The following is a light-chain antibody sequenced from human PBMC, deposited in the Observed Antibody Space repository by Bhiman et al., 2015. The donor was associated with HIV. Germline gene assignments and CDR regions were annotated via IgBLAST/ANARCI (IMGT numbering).Light chain of an antibody. J-gene: IGLJ2*01. CDR1: SGSIASNY. V-gene: IGLV6-57*01. CDR2: EDT. Sequence: QSVSESPGKTVTISCTGSSGSIASNYVQWYQQRPGSSPTLVIYEDTLRPIGVPDRFSGFVDTSSNSASLTISGLTTEDEADYYCQSYDVSVHVVFGGGTKLTVL. CDR3: QSYDVSVHVV.